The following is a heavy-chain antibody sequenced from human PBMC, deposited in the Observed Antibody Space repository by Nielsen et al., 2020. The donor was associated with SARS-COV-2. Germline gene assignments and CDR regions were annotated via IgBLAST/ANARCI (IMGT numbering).Heavy chain of an antibody. Sequence: GESLKISCATSGSTFSGSAMHWVRQASGKGLEWVGRIRSKANSYATAYAASVKGRFTISRDDSKNTAYLQMNSLKTEDTAVYYCTRLGSSSWYWGQGTLVTVSS. D-gene: IGHD6-13*01. J-gene: IGHJ4*02. CDR2: IRSKANSYAT. V-gene: IGHV3-73*01. CDR3: TRLGSSSWY. CDR1: GSTFSGSA.